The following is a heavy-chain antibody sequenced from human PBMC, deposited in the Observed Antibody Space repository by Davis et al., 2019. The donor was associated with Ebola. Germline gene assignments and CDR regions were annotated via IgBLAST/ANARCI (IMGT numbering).Heavy chain of an antibody. CDR1: GFTFSSYS. D-gene: IGHD7-27*01. Sequence: GRSLRPSCAASGFTFSSYSMNWVRQAPGKGLEWVSSISSSSSYIYYADSVKGRFTISRDNAKNSLYLQMNSLRAEDTAVYYCARNNWGGLNWYFDLWGRGTLVTVSS. J-gene: IGHJ2*01. CDR3: ARNNWGGLNWYFDL. CDR2: ISSSSSYI. V-gene: IGHV3-21*04.